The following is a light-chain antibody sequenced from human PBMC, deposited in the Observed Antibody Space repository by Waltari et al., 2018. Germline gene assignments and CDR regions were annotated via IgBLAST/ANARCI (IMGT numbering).Light chain of an antibody. CDR3: CSDAGSGTYV. V-gene: IGLV2-23*02. Sequence: QSALTQPASVSGSPGQSITISCTGTSSAVGKSNYVPWYQHLPGKVPKVMISEVTKRPSGVSNRFSGSKSGNTASLTISGLQADDEAEYYCCSDAGSGTYVFGTGTKLTVV. J-gene: IGLJ1*01. CDR1: SSAVGKSNY. CDR2: EVT.